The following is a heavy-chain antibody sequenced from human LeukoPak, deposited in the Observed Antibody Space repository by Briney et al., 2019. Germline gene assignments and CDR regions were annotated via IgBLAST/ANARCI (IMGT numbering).Heavy chain of an antibody. J-gene: IGHJ4*02. V-gene: IGHV3-48*04. Sequence: GGSLRLSCAASGFTFKTYSMHWVRQAPGKGLEWISYISSSSTTIFYADSVNGRFTISRDNSKNSLYLQMNSLRAEDTAVYYCARDPSGSYPWYFDYWGQGTLVTVSS. CDR1: GFTFKTYS. CDR3: ARDPSGSYPWYFDY. CDR2: ISSSSTTI. D-gene: IGHD1-26*01.